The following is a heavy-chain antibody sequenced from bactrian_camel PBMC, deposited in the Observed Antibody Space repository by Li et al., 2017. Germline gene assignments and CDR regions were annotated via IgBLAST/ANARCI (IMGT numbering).Heavy chain of an antibody. CDR2: INSHGFGL. V-gene: IGHV3S40*01. D-gene: IGHD2*01. J-gene: IGHJ4*01. Sequence: DVQLVESGGGLVQPGGSLRLSCTASNFTFSNYGMFWVRQARGKGLEWVSTINSHGFGLYYSDSVKGRFTISRDNAKNTVYLQMNNLKPEDTAMYYCAADPDGDGYCYPPDDHYWGRGTQVTVS. CDR1: NFTFSNYG. CDR3: AADPDGDGYCYPPDDHY.